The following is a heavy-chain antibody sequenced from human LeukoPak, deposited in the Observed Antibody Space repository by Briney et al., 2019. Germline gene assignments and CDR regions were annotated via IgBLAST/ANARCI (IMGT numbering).Heavy chain of an antibody. CDR3: ATDLYYDSSGGDL. D-gene: IGHD3-22*01. V-gene: IGHV3-48*03. CDR2: IRSSGTTI. J-gene: IGHJ2*01. CDR1: GFTFSRSE. Sequence: PGGSLRLSCAAPGFTFSRSEMNWVRQAPGKGLEWVSNIRSSGTTIYYADSVKGRFTISRDNAKNSPYLQMNSLRAEDTAVYYCATDLYYDSSGGDLWGRGTLVTVSS.